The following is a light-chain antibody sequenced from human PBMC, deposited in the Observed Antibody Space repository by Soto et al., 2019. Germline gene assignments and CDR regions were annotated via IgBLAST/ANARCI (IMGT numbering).Light chain of an antibody. V-gene: IGKV3D-15*01. CDR2: GAF. Sequence: EIVLTQSPATLSLSPGERATLSCRASPSVTNFLAWYQQKPGQAPRLLIYGAFNRATGIPARFSGSGSGTEFTLTISSLQSEDFAVYYCQHYNEWPPWTFGQGTKVDIK. CDR1: PSVTNF. J-gene: IGKJ1*01. CDR3: QHYNEWPPWT.